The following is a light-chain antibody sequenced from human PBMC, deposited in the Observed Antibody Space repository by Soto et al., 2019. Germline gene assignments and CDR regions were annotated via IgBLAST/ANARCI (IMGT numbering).Light chain of an antibody. Sequence: DIQMTQSPYTLSASVGDRVTITCRASQGISTWLAWYPQKPGTAPKLLIYDASSLESGVPSRFSGSGSGTEFTLTISSLQPDDYATYYCQQYSSYSRTFDQGTKVEIK. J-gene: IGKJ1*01. CDR2: DAS. V-gene: IGKV1-5*01. CDR3: QQYSSYSRT. CDR1: QGISTW.